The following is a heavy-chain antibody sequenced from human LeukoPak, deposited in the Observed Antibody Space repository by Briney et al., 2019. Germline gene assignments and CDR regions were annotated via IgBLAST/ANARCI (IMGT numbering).Heavy chain of an antibody. J-gene: IGHJ4*02. V-gene: IGHV3-30*18. CDR1: GFTFSSYG. CDR2: ISYDGSNK. D-gene: IGHD1-7*01. CDR3: AKATGYNWNYKIDY. Sequence: GRSLRLSCAASGFTFSSYGMHWVRQAPGKGPEWVAVISYDGSNKYYADSVKGRFTISRDNSKNTLYLQMNSLRAEDTAVYYCAKATGYNWNYKIDYWGQGTLVTVSS.